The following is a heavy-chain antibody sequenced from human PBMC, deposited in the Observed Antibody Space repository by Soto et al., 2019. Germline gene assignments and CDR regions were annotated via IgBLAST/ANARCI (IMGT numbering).Heavy chain of an antibody. D-gene: IGHD6-19*01. J-gene: IGHJ4*02. Sequence: GGSLRLSCAASGCMFGNAWMNWVRQAPGKGLEWVGRIKTKTDGETTDYAAPVKGRFTISRDDAKNTLYLQMNSLKMEDTAVYYCTRIKWLDSYYFDYWGQGALVTVSS. CDR3: TRIKWLDSYYFDY. V-gene: IGHV3-15*07. CDR1: GCMFGNAW. CDR2: IKTKTDGETT.